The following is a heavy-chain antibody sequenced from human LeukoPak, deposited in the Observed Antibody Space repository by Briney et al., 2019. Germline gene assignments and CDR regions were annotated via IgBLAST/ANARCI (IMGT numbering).Heavy chain of an antibody. V-gene: IGHV4-39*07. CDR1: GGSISSSSYC. J-gene: IGHJ5*02. Sequence: SEALSLTCAVSGGSISSSSYCWGWIRQPPGKGLEWIASIYHSGNTYYNPSLKSRVTISVDTSKNQFSLKLSSVTAADTAVYFCAKGNYFDPWGQGTLVTVSS. CDR2: IYHSGNT. CDR3: AKGNYFDP.